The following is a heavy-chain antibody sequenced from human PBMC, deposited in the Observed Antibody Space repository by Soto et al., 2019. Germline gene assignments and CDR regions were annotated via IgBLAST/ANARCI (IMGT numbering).Heavy chain of an antibody. Sequence: SETLSLTCAVYGGSFSGYYWSWIRQPPGKGLEWIGEINHSGSTNYNPSLKSRVTISVDTSKNQFSLKLSSVTAADTAVYYCARGTIFSDFDYWGQGTLVTVSS. V-gene: IGHV4-34*01. CDR3: ARGTIFSDFDY. D-gene: IGHD3-3*01. CDR2: INHSGST. CDR1: GGSFSGYY. J-gene: IGHJ4*02.